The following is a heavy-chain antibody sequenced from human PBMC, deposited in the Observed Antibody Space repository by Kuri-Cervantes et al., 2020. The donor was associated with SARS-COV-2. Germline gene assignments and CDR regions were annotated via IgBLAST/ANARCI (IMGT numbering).Heavy chain of an antibody. J-gene: IGHJ4*02. CDR3: YCAPKEGFDS. CDR1: ETTFPNYD. CDR2: VKINSGNT. D-gene: IGHD2-21*01. Sequence: ASVKVSCKTPETTFPNYDINWVRQATGQGLEWMGMVKINSGNTLYAQIFQGRVTMTRDTSTTTAYMELSSLTSEDTAIYYCYCAPKEGFDSWGQGTLVTVSS. V-gene: IGHV1-8*01.